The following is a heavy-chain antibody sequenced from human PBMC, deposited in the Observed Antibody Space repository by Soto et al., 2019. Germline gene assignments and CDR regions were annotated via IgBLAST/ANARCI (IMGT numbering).Heavy chain of an antibody. CDR3: AKEAPFYYYDSSGSLPDY. V-gene: IGHV3-30*18. D-gene: IGHD3-22*01. Sequence: GGSLRLSCAASGFTFSSYGMHWVRQAPGKGLEWVAVISYDGSNKYYADSVKGRFTISRDNSKNTLYLQMNSLRAEDTAVYYCAKEAPFYYYDSSGSLPDYWGQGTLVTVSS. CDR2: ISYDGSNK. J-gene: IGHJ4*02. CDR1: GFTFSSYG.